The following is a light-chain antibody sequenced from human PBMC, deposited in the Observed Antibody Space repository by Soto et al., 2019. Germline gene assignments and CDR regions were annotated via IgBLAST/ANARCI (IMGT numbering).Light chain of an antibody. Sequence: NFMLTQPHSVSESPGKTVTIYCTRSSGSIASNYVQWYQQRPGSAPTTVIYENKQRPSGVPARFSGSIDSSSNSASLTISGLKTEDEADYYCQSYDSNNVLFGGGTQLTVL. CDR3: QSYDSNNVL. CDR2: ENK. V-gene: IGLV6-57*04. J-gene: IGLJ2*01. CDR1: SGSIASNY.